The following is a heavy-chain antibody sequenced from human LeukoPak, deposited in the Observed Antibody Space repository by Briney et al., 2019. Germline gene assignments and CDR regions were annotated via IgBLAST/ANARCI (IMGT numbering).Heavy chain of an antibody. CDR1: GGSISSGGYY. CDR2: IYYSGST. CDR3: AKMTTVTAAHDAFDI. D-gene: IGHD4-17*01. J-gene: IGHJ3*02. V-gene: IGHV4-31*03. Sequence: PSQTLSLTCTVSGGSISSGGYYWSWIRQHPGKGLEWIGYIYYSGSTYYNPSLKSRVTISVDTSKNQFSLKLSSVTAADTAVYYCAKMTTVTAAHDAFDIWGQGTMVTVSS.